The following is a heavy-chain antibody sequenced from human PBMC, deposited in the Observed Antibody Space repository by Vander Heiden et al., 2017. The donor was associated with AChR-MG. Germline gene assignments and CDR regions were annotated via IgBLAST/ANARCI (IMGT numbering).Heavy chain of an antibody. D-gene: IGHD5-18*01. J-gene: IGHJ4*02. CDR2: IYHSGST. V-gene: IGHV4-30-2*01. CDR3: ARGVDTAMVTTEYYFDY. CDR1: GGSISSGGYS. Sequence: QLQLQESGSGLVQPSQTLSLTCAVSGGSISSGGYSWSWIRQPPGKGLEWIGYIYHSGSTYYNPSLKSRVTISVDRSKNQFSLKLSSVTAADTAVYYCARGVDTAMVTTEYYFDYWGQGTLVTVSS.